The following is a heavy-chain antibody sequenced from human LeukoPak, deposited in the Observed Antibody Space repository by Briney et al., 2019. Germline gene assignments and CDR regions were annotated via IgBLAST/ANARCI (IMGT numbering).Heavy chain of an antibody. CDR1: EGTFSSYA. CDR3: ARVYMTTVTTGPDY. D-gene: IGHD4-17*01. V-gene: IGHV1-69*04. J-gene: IGHJ4*02. Sequence: ASVKVSCKASEGTFSSYAISWVRQAPGQGLEWMGRIIPILGIANYAQKFQGRVTITADKSTSTAYMELSSLRSEDTAVYYCARVYMTTVTTGPDYWGQGTLVTVSS. CDR2: IIPILGIA.